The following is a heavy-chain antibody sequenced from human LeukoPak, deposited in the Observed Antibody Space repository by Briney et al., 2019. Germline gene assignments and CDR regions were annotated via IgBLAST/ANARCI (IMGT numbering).Heavy chain of an antibody. CDR2: ISGSGGST. V-gene: IGHV3-23*01. Sequence: PGGSLRLSCAASGFTFSSYAMSWVRQAPGKGLEWVSAISGSGGSTYYADSVKGRFTISRDNSKNTLYLQMNSLRAEDTAVYYCAKDSSDGYFVRANWFDPWGQGTLVTVSS. J-gene: IGHJ5*02. CDR1: GFTFSSYA. D-gene: IGHD5-24*01. CDR3: AKDSSDGYFVRANWFDP.